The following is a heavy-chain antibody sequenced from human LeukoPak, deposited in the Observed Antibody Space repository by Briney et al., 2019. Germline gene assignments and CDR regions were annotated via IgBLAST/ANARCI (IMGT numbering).Heavy chain of an antibody. CDR2: INPSGGST. D-gene: IGHD5-18*01. CDR1: GYTFTSYY. CDR3: ASSPSGYSYKDHYFDY. J-gene: IGHJ4*02. Sequence: GASVKVSCKASGYTFTSYYMHWVRQAPGQGLEWMGIINPSGGSTSCAQKFQGRVTMTRDTSTSTVYMELSSLRSEDTAVYYCASSPSGYSYKDHYFDYWGQGTLVTVSS. V-gene: IGHV1-46*01.